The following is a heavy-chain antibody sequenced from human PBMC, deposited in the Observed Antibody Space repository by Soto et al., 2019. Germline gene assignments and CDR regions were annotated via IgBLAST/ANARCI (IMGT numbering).Heavy chain of an antibody. CDR3: ASDLRIVVASGFQN. J-gene: IGHJ1*01. CDR2: IIPIFGTV. V-gene: IGHV1-69*01. CDR1: GGTFSNYA. Sequence: QVQLVQSGAEVKKPGSSVKVSCKASGGTFSNYAISWVRQAPGQGLEWMGGIIPIFGTVNYAQKFRGRVTITTDESTSTAYMELSSLRSEDTAVYYCASDLRIVVASGFQNGGQGTLVPVSS. D-gene: IGHD1-26*01.